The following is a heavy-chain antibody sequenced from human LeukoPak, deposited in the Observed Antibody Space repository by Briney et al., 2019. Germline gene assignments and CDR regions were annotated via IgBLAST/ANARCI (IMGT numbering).Heavy chain of an antibody. V-gene: IGHV4-34*01. CDR3: ARAYYYDSSGFPPEYYFDY. D-gene: IGHD3-22*01. Sequence: SETLSLTCAVYGGSFSGYYWSWIRQPPGKGLEWLGSIYYSGNTYYNPSLKSRVTISVDKSKNQFSLKLSSVTAADTAVYYCARAYYYDSSGFPPEYYFDYWGQGTLVTVSS. J-gene: IGHJ4*02. CDR2: IYYSGNT. CDR1: GGSFSGYY.